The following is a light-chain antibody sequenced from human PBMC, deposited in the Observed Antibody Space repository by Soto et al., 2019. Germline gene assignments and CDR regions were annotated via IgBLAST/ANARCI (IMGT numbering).Light chain of an antibody. Sequence: ALQMTQSPSSLSASVGDRVTITCRASQGIRDDLGWYQQKPGKAPKLLIYAASSLQSGVPSRFSGGGYGTDFTLTISSLQPEDFATYYCLQDYDYPITFGQGTRLELK. J-gene: IGKJ5*01. CDR2: AAS. CDR3: LQDYDYPIT. CDR1: QGIRDD. V-gene: IGKV1-6*01.